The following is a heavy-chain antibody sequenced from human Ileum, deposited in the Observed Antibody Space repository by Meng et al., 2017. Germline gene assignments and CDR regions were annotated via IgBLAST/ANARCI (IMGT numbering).Heavy chain of an antibody. Sequence: GGSLRLSCAASGFTFHDYWMSWVRQAPGKGLEWVANIKPDESEKYYVDSVKGRFTVSRDNAKNSLYLQMNNLRAEDTAVYYCAANSYTYNWGQGTMVTVSS. CDR2: IKPDESEK. J-gene: IGHJ4*02. V-gene: IGHV3-7*01. CDR1: GFTFHDYW. D-gene: IGHD3-16*01. CDR3: AANSYTYN.